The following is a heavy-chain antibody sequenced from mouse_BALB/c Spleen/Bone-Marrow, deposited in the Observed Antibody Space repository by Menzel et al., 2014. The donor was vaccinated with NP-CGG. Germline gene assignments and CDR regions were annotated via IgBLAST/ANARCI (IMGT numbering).Heavy chain of an antibody. CDR2: IWAGGST. V-gene: IGHV2-9*02. Sequence: VQRVESGPGLVAPSQSQSIPCTVSGFSLTSYGVHWVRQPPGKGLEWLGVIWAGGSTNYNSALMSRLSISKDNSKSQVFLKMNSLQTDDTAMYYCASPIYYDYPLFAYWGQGTLVTVSA. CDR1: GFSLTSYG. CDR3: ASPIYYDYPLFAY. J-gene: IGHJ3*01. D-gene: IGHD2-4*01.